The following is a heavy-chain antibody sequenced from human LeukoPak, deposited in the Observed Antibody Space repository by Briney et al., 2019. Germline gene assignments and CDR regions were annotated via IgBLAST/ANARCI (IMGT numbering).Heavy chain of an antibody. Sequence: ASVKVSCKVSGYTLTELSMHWVRQAPGKGLEWMGGFDPEDGKTIYAQKFQGRVTMTEDTSTDTAYMELSSLRSEDTAVYYCATDAYCSSTSCSTRVDYWGQGTLVTVSS. J-gene: IGHJ4*02. D-gene: IGHD2-2*01. V-gene: IGHV1-24*01. CDR1: GYTLTELS. CDR2: FDPEDGKT. CDR3: ATDAYCSSTSCSTRVDY.